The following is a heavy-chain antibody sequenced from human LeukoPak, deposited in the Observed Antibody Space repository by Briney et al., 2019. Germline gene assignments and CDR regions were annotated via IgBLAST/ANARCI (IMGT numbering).Heavy chain of an antibody. V-gene: IGHV1-18*01. D-gene: IGHD6-19*01. CDR1: GYTFANYG. CDR2: ISVYNGNT. Sequence: ASVKVSCKASGYTFANYGISWVRQAPGQGLEWMGWISVYNGNTNYAQKLQDRVTMTTDTSTSTAYMELRSLRSDDTAVYYCARGSSGWSFDYWGQGTLVTVSS. J-gene: IGHJ4*02. CDR3: ARGSSGWSFDY.